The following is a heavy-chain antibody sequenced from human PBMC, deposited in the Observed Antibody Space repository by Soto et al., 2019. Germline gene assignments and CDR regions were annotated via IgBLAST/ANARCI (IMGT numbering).Heavy chain of an antibody. CDR1: GFTFDNFA. J-gene: IGHJ4*02. Sequence: EVRLLESGGGLEQPGGSLRLSCTTSGFTFDNFAMSWVRQAPGRGLEWVSAISGGGGGKSYADSVKGRFIIARDNSKNTVYLEVNGLRTEDTSVYYCAKDVHYDSSGGLDYWGQGTLVTVSS. V-gene: IGHV3-23*01. CDR2: ISGGGGGK. CDR3: AKDVHYDSSGGLDY. D-gene: IGHD3-22*01.